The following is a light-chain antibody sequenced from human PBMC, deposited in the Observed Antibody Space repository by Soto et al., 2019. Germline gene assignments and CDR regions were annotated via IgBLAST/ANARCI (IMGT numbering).Light chain of an antibody. J-gene: IGKJ4*01. CDR3: QQYARSPLA. CDR1: QSVARNY. Sequence: EIVLTQSPGTLSLSPGERATLSCRASQSVARNYLAWYQQRPGQAPRLLIYDASTRATGIPDRFSGSGSGTDFTLTISRLEPEDFAVYFCQQYARSPLAFGGGTKVDIK. V-gene: IGKV3-20*01. CDR2: DAS.